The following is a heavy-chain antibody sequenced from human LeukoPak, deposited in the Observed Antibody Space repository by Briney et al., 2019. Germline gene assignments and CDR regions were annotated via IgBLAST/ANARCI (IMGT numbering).Heavy chain of an antibody. CDR3: ARENYFEWFGELYDY. J-gene: IGHJ4*02. CDR1: GGTFSSYG. V-gene: IGHV1-69*06. CDR2: IFPMVCSP. D-gene: IGHD3-10*01. Sequence: SVKVSCKASGGTFSSYGINWLRPAPGLGLAWMGGIFPMVCSPMYGKQFQGRVTMTADKSTSTAYMELSRLRSDDTAVYYCARENYFEWFGELYDYWGQGTLVTVSS.